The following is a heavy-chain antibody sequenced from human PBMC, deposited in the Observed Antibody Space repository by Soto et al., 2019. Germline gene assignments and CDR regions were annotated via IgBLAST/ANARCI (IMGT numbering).Heavy chain of an antibody. CDR1: GGSVNSGHKD. V-gene: IGHV4-61*01. J-gene: IGHJ2*01. CDR2: IYYSGST. Sequence: QVQLQESGPGLLKPSETLSLTCTVSGGSVNSGHKDFRWIRKPTGKGLEWIGYIYYSGSTNYNPYLRCRVPVSVDKSKNQYSLKPNSVNAADTAIYYCARLPRARHIDPRRPLGYFDLWGRGNLGNVSS. CDR3: ARLPRARHIDPRRPLGYFDL. D-gene: IGHD2-21*01.